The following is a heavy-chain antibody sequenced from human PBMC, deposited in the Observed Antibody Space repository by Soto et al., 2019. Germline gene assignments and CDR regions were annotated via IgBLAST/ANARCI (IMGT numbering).Heavy chain of an antibody. CDR3: ARGPYGTGGDYYYGMDV. CDR1: GFTVSSKY. Sequence: PGGSLRLSCAVSGFTVSSKYMSWVRQAPEKGLEWVSVLYSGCSTYYADSVKGRFTISRDNSKNMLYLQMNSLRPEDTAVYYCARGPYGTGGDYYYGMDVWGQGTTVTVSS. V-gene: IGHV3-53*05. CDR2: LYSGCST. D-gene: IGHD3-10*01. J-gene: IGHJ6*02.